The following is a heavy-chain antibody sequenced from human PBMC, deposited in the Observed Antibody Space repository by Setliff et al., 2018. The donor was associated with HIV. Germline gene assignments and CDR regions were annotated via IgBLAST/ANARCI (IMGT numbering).Heavy chain of an antibody. CDR1: GFTFGSYT. V-gene: IGHV3-21*01. CDR3: ARGQIGYGDYALNWFDP. CDR2: ISSSSNSI. Sequence: GGSLRLSCAISGFTFGSYTMHWVRQAPGKGLEWVSSISSSSNSIYYTDSVKGRFTISSDNAKNSLYLQMNSLRLEDTAVYYCARGQIGYGDYALNWFDPWGQGTLVTVSS. D-gene: IGHD4-17*01. J-gene: IGHJ5*02.